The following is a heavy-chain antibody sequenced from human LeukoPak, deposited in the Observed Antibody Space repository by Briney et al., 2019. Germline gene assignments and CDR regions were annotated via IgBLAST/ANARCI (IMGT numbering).Heavy chain of an antibody. J-gene: IGHJ4*02. Sequence: GGSLRLSCAASGFTFSSHWMHWVRQAPGKGLVWVSRINTDGSSTSYADSVKGRFTISRDNAKNTLYLQMNSLRAEDTAVYYCARGEYYDFWSGHYWGQGTLVTVSS. V-gene: IGHV3-74*01. CDR1: GFTFSSHW. CDR3: ARGEYYDFWSGHY. CDR2: INTDGSST. D-gene: IGHD3-3*01.